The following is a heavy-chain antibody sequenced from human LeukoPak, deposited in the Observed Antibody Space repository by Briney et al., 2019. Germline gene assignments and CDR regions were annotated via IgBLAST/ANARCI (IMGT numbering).Heavy chain of an antibody. V-gene: IGHV4-59*01. D-gene: IGHD5-18*01. Sequence: SETLSLTCTFSGGTISNYYWSWIRQTPGKGLEWIGYIYYSGNTDYNPSLKSRVTISVDTSKNQFSLKLSSVTAADTGTYYCARGYAYGPNYYFDYWGQGTLVTVSS. CDR1: GGTISNYY. CDR2: IYYSGNT. CDR3: ARGYAYGPNYYFDY. J-gene: IGHJ4*02.